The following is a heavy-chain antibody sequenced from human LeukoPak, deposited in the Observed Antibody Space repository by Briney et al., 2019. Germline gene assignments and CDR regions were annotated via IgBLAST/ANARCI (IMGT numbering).Heavy chain of an antibody. J-gene: IGHJ4*02. Sequence: PSETLSLTCTVSGGSISSYYWSWIRQPPGKGLEWIGYIYYSGSTNYNPSLKSRVTISVDTSKNQFSLKLSSVTAADTAVYYCARVGNMGLRRAVTIWGQGTLVTVSS. CDR1: GGSISSYY. V-gene: IGHV4-59*01. CDR3: ARVGNMGLRRAVTI. D-gene: IGHD4-11*01. CDR2: IYYSGST.